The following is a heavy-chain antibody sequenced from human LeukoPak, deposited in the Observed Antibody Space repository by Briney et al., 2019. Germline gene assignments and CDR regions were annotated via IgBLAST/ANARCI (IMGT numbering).Heavy chain of an antibody. J-gene: IGHJ4*02. V-gene: IGHV3-74*01. Sequence: GGSLRLSCEAPGFPSIGNWMHWVRQAPGKGLVWVSRINSDGSSTSYADSVKGRFTISRDNAKNTLYLQMNSLRAEDTAVYYCARSAGDYWGQGTLVTVSS. CDR1: GFPSIGNW. D-gene: IGHD3-3*01. CDR3: ARSAGDY. CDR2: INSDGSST.